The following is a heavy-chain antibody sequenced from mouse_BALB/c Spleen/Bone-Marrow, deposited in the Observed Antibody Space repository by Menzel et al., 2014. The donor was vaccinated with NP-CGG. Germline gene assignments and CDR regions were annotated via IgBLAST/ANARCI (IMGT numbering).Heavy chain of an antibody. V-gene: IGHV2-9*02. J-gene: IGHJ4*01. D-gene: IGHD2-4*01. CDR2: IWAGGST. CDR1: GFSLTSYG. CDR3: ARDPDYEDSEDAMDY. Sequence: VQLVESGPGLVAPSQSPSIPCTVSGFSLTSYGVHWVRQPPGKCLEWLGVIWAGGSTNYNSALMSRLSISKDNSKSQVFLKMNSLQTDDTAMYYCARDPDYEDSEDAMDYWGQGTSVTVSS.